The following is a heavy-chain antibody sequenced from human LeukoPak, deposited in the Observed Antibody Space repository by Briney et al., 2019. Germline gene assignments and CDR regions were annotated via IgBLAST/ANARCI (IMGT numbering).Heavy chain of an antibody. Sequence: ASEKVSCKASGYTFNRYSVNWVRQAPGQGLEWMGWITTSTGNPTYARGFTGRFVSSLDTSVSTAYLQISSLEAEDTAVYYCARDSASILFDYWGQGTLVTVSS. D-gene: IGHD1-26*01. CDR2: ITTSTGNP. CDR1: GYTFNRYS. J-gene: IGHJ4*02. CDR3: ARDSASILFDY. V-gene: IGHV7-4-1*02.